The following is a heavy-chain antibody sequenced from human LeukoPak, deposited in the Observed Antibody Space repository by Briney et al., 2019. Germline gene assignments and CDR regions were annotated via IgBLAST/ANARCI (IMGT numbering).Heavy chain of an antibody. Sequence: GGSLRLSCAASGFTFSSYAMSWVRQAPGKGLEWVSAISGSGGSTYYADSVKGRFTISRDNSKNTLYLQMNSLRAEDTAVYYCAKDLGYDFWSGYLDYYYGMDVWGQGTTVTVSS. V-gene: IGHV3-23*01. CDR3: AKDLGYDFWSGYLDYYYGMDV. CDR1: GFTFSSYA. D-gene: IGHD3-3*01. CDR2: ISGSGGST. J-gene: IGHJ6*02.